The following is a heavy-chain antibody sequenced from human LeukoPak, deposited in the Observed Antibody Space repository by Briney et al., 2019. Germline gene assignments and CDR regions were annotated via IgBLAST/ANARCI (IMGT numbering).Heavy chain of an antibody. D-gene: IGHD1-26*01. CDR1: GGTFSSYA. Sequence: ASVKVSCKASGGTFSSYAISWVRQAPGQGLERMGGIIPIFGTANYAQKFQGRVTITADESTSTAYMELSSLRSEDTAVYYCARVYSRSGSYYLDYWGQGTLVTVSS. J-gene: IGHJ4*02. CDR2: IIPIFGTA. CDR3: ARVYSRSGSYYLDY. V-gene: IGHV1-69*13.